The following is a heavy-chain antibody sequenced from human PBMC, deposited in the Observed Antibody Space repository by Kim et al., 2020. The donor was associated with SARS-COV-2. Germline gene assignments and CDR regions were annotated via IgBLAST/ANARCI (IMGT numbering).Heavy chain of an antibody. Sequence: GGSLRLSCAASGFTFSSSEMNWVRQAPGKGLEWVSYISSSGSTIYYADSVKGRFTISRDNAKNSLYLQINSLRAEDTAVYYCARLNPLYYYYYMDVWGKG. V-gene: IGHV3-48*03. CDR1: GFTFSSSE. CDR3: ARLNPLYYYYYMDV. CDR2: ISSSGSTI. J-gene: IGHJ6*03.